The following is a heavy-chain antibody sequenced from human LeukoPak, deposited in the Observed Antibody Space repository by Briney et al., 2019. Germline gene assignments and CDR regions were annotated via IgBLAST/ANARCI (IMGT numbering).Heavy chain of an antibody. Sequence: PGGSLRLSCAASGFTFRDYYMSWIRQAPGRGLEWVSYISSGGSAIYYTDSVKGRFTISRDNAKNSLYLQMNSLRAEDTAMYYCARDFGYSYGSGGVYWGQGTLVTVSS. CDR1: GFTFRDYY. CDR3: ARDFGYSYGSGGVY. V-gene: IGHV3-11*01. D-gene: IGHD5-18*01. CDR2: ISSGGSAI. J-gene: IGHJ4*02.